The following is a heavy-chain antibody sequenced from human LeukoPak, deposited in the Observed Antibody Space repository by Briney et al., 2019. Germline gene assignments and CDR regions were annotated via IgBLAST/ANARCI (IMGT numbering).Heavy chain of an antibody. Sequence: SETLSLTCTVSGGSISSYYWSWIRQPPGKGLEWIGYIYDSGSTNYNPSLKSRVTIPVDTSKNQFSLKLSSVTAADTAVYYCACLTTADALDIWGQGTMVTVSS. D-gene: IGHD3-22*01. CDR3: ACLTTADALDI. CDR1: GGSISSYY. CDR2: IYDSGST. V-gene: IGHV4-59*01. J-gene: IGHJ3*02.